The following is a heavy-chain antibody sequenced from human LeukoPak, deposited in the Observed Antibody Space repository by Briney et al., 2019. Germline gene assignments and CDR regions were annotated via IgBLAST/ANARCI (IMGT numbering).Heavy chain of an antibody. V-gene: IGHV3-21*05. CDR3: ARESGIAAALDL. D-gene: IGHD6-13*01. J-gene: IGHJ5*02. CDR1: GFTFDNYR. Sequence: GGSLRLSCAASGFTFDNYRMNWVRQAPGKGLEWVSYISTSSSDIVYSDSVKGRFTISRDNAKNTLYLQMNSLRAEDTAVYYCARESGIAAALDLWGQGTLVTVSS. CDR2: ISTSSSDI.